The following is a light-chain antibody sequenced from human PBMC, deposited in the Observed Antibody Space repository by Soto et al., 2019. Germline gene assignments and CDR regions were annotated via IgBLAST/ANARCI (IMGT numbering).Light chain of an antibody. Sequence: QSALTQPASVSGSPGQSITISCTGNSSDVGGYDYVSWYQQLPGKAPKLLIYDVNNRPSGVSHRFSGSKSGNTASLTISGLQAEDEADYYCSSYTGSSTFVFGTRTKVTVL. V-gene: IGLV2-14*01. J-gene: IGLJ1*01. CDR1: SSDVGGYDY. CDR3: SSYTGSSTFV. CDR2: DVN.